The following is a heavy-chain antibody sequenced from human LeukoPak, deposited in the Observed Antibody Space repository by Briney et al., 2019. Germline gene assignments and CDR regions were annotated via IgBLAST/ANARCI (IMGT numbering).Heavy chain of an antibody. CDR2: INSDGSST. CDR3: ARRGDFWSGSDY. CDR1: GFTFSSYW. D-gene: IGHD3-3*01. V-gene: IGHV3-74*01. Sequence: GGSLRLSCAASGFTFSSYWMHWVRQAPGKGLVWVSRINSDGSSTTYADSVKGRFTISRDNAKNTLYLQMNSLRAEDTAVYYCARRGDFWSGSDYWGQGTLVTVSS. J-gene: IGHJ4*02.